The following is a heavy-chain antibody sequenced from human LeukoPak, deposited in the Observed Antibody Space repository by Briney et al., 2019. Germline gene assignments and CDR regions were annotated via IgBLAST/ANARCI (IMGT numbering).Heavy chain of an antibody. J-gene: IGHJ4*02. D-gene: IGHD2-2*01. V-gene: IGHV4-59*01. Sequence: SETLFLTCTVSGGSISRYYWSWIRQSPGRGLELIAYIYYSGTTNYNPSLKSRVTISVDTSKSQFSLKLNSVTAADTAVYYCAGGGYCSRASCFAPLFDFWGQGALVTVSS. CDR2: IYYSGTT. CDR3: AGGGYCSRASCFAPLFDF. CDR1: GGSISRYY.